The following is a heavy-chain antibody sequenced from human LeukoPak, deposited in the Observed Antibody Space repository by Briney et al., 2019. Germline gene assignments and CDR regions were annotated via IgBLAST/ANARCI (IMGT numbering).Heavy chain of an antibody. Sequence: GGSLRLSCAASGFTFSSYGMHWVRQAPGKGLEGVAVIWYDGSNKYYADPVKGRITISRDNSKNTLYLQMNSLRAEDTAVYYCAREAAAAGGRGFDIWGQGTMVTVSS. CDR2: IWYDGSNK. CDR3: AREAAAAGGRGFDI. J-gene: IGHJ3*02. CDR1: GFTFSSYG. D-gene: IGHD6-13*01. V-gene: IGHV3-33*01.